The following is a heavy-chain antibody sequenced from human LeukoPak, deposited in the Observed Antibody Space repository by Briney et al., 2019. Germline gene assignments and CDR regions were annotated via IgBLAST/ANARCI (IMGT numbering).Heavy chain of an antibody. V-gene: IGHV4-39*02. CDR2: IYYSGST. J-gene: IGHJ4*02. CDR1: GGSISSYY. Sequence: SETLSLTCTVSGGSISSYYWGWIRQPPGKGLEWIGSIYYSGSTYYNPSLKSRVTISVDTSKNQFSLKLGSVTAADTAVYYCAREPSPYYYDSSGYNWDYWGQGTLVTVSS. CDR3: AREPSPYYYDSSGYNWDY. D-gene: IGHD3-22*01.